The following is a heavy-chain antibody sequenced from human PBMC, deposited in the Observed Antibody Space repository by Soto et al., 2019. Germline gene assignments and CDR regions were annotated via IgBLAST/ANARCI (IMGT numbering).Heavy chain of an antibody. D-gene: IGHD4-4*01. V-gene: IGHV4-59*08. Sequence: GPGLVKPSETLSLTCTVSGGSISGYYYSWIRQTPGKGLEWIGQIYYSGSTKYNPSLKSRVTMSVDTSKNQVSLKLTSVTAADTAVYYCAMVVTTLYNWFDPWGQGTLVSVSS. CDR1: GGSISGYY. J-gene: IGHJ5*02. CDR2: IYYSGST. CDR3: AMVVTTLYNWFDP.